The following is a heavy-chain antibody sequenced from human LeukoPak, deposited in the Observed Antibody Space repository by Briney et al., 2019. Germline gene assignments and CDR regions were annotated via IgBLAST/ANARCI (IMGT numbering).Heavy chain of an antibody. V-gene: IGHV3-30*02. CDR1: GFTFSSYG. Sequence: GGSLRLSCAASGFTFSSYGMHWVRQAPGKGLEWVAFIRYDGSNKYYADSVKGRFTISRDNSKNTLYLQMNSLRAEDTAVYYCARRRHQLTMIVVVTGYYYYMDVWGKGTTVTISS. D-gene: IGHD3-22*01. CDR2: IRYDGSNK. J-gene: IGHJ6*03. CDR3: ARRRHQLTMIVVVTGYYYYMDV.